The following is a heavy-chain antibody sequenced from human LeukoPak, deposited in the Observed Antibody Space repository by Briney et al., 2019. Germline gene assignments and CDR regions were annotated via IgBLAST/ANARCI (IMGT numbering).Heavy chain of an antibody. D-gene: IGHD5-18*01. Sequence: GRSLRLSCAASGFTFSSYAMSWVRQAPGKGLEWVSSISGSHGTTNYADSVKGRFTISRDNSKNTLYLQMNSLSAEDTAIYYCAKDRPYSYGRGSHYFDYWGQGTLVTVSS. CDR1: GFTFSSYA. CDR2: ISGSHGTT. V-gene: IGHV3-23*01. CDR3: AKDRPYSYGRGSHYFDY. J-gene: IGHJ4*02.